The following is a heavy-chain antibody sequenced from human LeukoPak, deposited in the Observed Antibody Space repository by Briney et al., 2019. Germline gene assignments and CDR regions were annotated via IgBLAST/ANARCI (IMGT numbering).Heavy chain of an antibody. CDR2: ISSLSGTI. V-gene: IGHV3-48*01. J-gene: IGHJ4*02. CDR3: VRDQGGAVSY. Sequence: GGSLRLSCAASGFTFSTYSMNWVRQAPGKGLEWVSYISSLSGTINYADSVKGRFIISRDNAKNSMFLQMNSLRAEDTAVYYCVRDQGGAVSYWGQGTLVTVSS. CDR1: GFTFSTYS. D-gene: IGHD3-16*01.